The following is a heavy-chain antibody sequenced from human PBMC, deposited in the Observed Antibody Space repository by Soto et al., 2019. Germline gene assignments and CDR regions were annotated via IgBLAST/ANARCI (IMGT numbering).Heavy chain of an antibody. CDR1: GFIFSSYT. Sequence: GGSLTLSCAASGFIFSSYTMHWVRQAPGKGLEWVGVITYDGSNQYYADSVKGRFTISRDNSRNMLFLQMNSLRPDDTAVYYCARAPSGSYPEFDYWGQGTLVTVSS. CDR2: ITYDGSNQ. CDR3: ARAPSGSYPEFDY. D-gene: IGHD1-26*01. V-gene: IGHV3-30-3*01. J-gene: IGHJ4*02.